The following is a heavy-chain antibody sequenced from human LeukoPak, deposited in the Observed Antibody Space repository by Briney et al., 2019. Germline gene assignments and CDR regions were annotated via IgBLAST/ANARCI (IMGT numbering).Heavy chain of an antibody. CDR2: IYYSGNT. J-gene: IGHJ4*02. CDR3: ARLPSGTFDY. V-gene: IGHV4-39*01. CDR1: GFTVSSDY. Sequence: PGGSLRLSCAASGFTVSSDYMSWVRQPPGKGLEWIGTIYYSGNTYYNPSLKSRVTISIDTSKNQFSLKLSSVTAADTAVYYCARLPSGTFDYWGQGTLVTVSS. D-gene: IGHD6-13*01.